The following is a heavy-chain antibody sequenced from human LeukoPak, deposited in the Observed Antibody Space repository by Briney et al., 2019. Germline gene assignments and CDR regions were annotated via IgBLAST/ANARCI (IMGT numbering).Heavy chain of an antibody. CDR2: ISYDGSSK. Sequence: GGSLRLSCAASGFTFSSYTMHWVRQAPGKGLEWVAVISYDGSSKYYADSVKGRFTISRDNSENTLYLQMNSLRAEDTAVYYCARVQGAYCSGGSCYAHDAFDIWGQGTMVTVSS. CDR1: GFTFSSYT. D-gene: IGHD2-15*01. V-gene: IGHV3-30-3*01. CDR3: ARVQGAYCSGGSCYAHDAFDI. J-gene: IGHJ3*02.